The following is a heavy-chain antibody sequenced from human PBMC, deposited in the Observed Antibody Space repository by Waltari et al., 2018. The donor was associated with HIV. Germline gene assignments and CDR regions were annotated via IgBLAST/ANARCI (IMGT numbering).Heavy chain of an antibody. CDR1: GGSISGYY. J-gene: IGHJ6*02. CDR3: ARENILLLFGESYYNYYGMDV. CDR2: IYISGST. V-gene: IGHV4-4*07. D-gene: IGHD3-10*01. Sequence: GPGLVKPSETLSLTCTVSGGSISGYYWSWIRQPAGKGLEWIGQIYISGSTNYNPSLKSRVTMSLDASKNLFSLKMRSVTAADTAVYYCARENILLLFGESYYNYYGMDVWGQGTTVTVSS.